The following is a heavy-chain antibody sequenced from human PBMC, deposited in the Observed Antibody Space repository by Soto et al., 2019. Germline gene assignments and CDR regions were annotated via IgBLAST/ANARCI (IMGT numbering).Heavy chain of an antibody. CDR3: ARDLPPMDV. CDR1: GYTFSSYG. Sequence: QVQLVQSGAEVKKPGASVKVSCKASGYTFSSYGISWVRQAPGQGLEWMGWIRAYNGNRNYAHKLQGRVTITTDTHTSTAYMELRGLRSDVTAVYYCARDLPPMDVWGQGTTVTVSS. CDR2: IRAYNGNR. V-gene: IGHV1-18*01. J-gene: IGHJ6*02.